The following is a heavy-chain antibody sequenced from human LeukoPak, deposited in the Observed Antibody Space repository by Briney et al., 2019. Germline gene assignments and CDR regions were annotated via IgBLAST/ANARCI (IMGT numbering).Heavy chain of an antibody. D-gene: IGHD3-3*01. J-gene: IGHJ4*02. CDR3: ARDIDDLWSGHCY. CDR1: GGTFSSYA. Sequence: SVKVSCKASGGTFSSYAISWVRQAPGQGLEWMGRIIPILGIANYAQKFQGRVTITADKSTSTAYMELSSLRSEDTAVYYCARDIDDLWSGHCYWGQGTLVTVSS. CDR2: IIPILGIA. V-gene: IGHV1-69*04.